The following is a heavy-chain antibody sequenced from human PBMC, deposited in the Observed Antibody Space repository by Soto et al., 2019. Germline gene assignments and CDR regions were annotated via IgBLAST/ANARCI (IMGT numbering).Heavy chain of an antibody. J-gene: IGHJ4*02. V-gene: IGHV3-23*01. CDR2: ISGSGGST. CDR1: GFTFSSYA. D-gene: IGHD2-15*01. Sequence: EVQLLESGGGLAQPGGSLRLSCAASGFTFSSYAMSWVRQAPGKGLEWVSAISGSGGSTYYADSVKGRFTISRDNSKNTLYLQMNSLRAQDTAVYYRATNCSGGSCYSYYFDYWGQGTLVTVSS. CDR3: ATNCSGGSCYSYYFDY.